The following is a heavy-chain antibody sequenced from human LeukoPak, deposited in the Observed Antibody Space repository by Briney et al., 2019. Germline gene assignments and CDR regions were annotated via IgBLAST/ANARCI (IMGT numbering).Heavy chain of an antibody. CDR2: INYSGGHK. V-gene: IGHV3-23*01. Sequence: GGSLRLSCVASGFTLKNCAMSWVRQAPGKGLEWVSGINYSGGHKYYADSVKGRFTISRDSSKNTLSLQMNSLTTEDTAVYYCAKDDSMTLDHFDYWGQGALVTVSS. CDR1: GFTLKNCA. CDR3: AKDDSMTLDHFDY. J-gene: IGHJ4*02. D-gene: IGHD4-11*01.